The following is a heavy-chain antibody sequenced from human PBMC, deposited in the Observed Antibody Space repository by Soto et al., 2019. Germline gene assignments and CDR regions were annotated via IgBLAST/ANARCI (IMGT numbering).Heavy chain of an antibody. V-gene: IGHV4-39*01. J-gene: IGHJ1*01. D-gene: IGHD1-7*01. CDR1: NGSIRSTTYY. CDR2: IYYSGRT. Sequence: TSETLSLTCTVSNGSIRSTTYYWGWIRQPPGKGLEWIGNIYYSGRTNYNPSLKGRVNISVDMSKNQFSLKLSSVTAADTAVYYCATHNWNLDPWGQGTLVTVPQ. CDR3: ATHNWNLDP.